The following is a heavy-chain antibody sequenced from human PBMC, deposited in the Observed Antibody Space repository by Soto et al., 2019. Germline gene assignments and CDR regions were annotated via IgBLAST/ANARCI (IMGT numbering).Heavy chain of an antibody. CDR3: ARVGIAVAGTWPDYNWFDP. V-gene: IGHV1-18*01. J-gene: IGHJ5*02. CDR1: GYTFTSYG. CDR2: ISAYNGNT. D-gene: IGHD6-19*01. Sequence: GASVKVSCKASGYTFTSYGISWVRQAPGQGLEWMGWISAYNGNTNYARKLQGRVTMTTDTSTSTAYMELRSLRSDDTAVYYCARVGIAVAGTWPDYNWFDPWGQGTLVTVSS.